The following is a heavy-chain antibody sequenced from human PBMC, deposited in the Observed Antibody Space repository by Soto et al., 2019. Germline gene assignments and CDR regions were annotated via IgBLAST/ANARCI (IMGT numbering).Heavy chain of an antibody. CDR3: ASDRSSGWDQGYGMDV. V-gene: IGHV4-59*01. CDR2: IYYSGST. J-gene: IGHJ6*02. CDR1: GGSISTYY. D-gene: IGHD6-19*01. Sequence: SETLSLTCTVCGGSISTYYWSWIRQPPGKGLEWIGYIYYSGSTSYNPSLKSRVTISVDTSKNQFSLKLRSVTAADTAVYYCASDRSSGWDQGYGMDVWGQGTTVTVSS.